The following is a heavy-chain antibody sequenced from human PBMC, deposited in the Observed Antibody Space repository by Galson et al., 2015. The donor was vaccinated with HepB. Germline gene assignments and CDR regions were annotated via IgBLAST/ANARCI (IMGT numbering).Heavy chain of an antibody. Sequence: SLRLSCAASGFTFSSYDMHWVRHATGKGLEWVSAIGTAGDTYYPGSVKGRFTISRENAKNSLYLQMNSLRAGDTAVYYCARAPVDYTIFGVVIGYGMDVWGQGTTVTVSS. V-gene: IGHV3-13*01. D-gene: IGHD3-3*01. CDR3: ARAPVDYTIFGVVIGYGMDV. J-gene: IGHJ6*02. CDR1: GFTFSSYD. CDR2: IGTAGDT.